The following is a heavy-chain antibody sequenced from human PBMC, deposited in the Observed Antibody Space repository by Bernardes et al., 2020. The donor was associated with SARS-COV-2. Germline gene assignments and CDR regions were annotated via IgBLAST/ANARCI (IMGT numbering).Heavy chain of an antibody. Sequence: ASVKVSCKASGYTFTDYYMHWVRQTPGQGLEWMGWISPSSGDTNYAQKFQGRVTMTRDTSISTAYMELSRLGSDDTALYYCASVTYSSDTDFDYWGQGTLVTVSS. V-gene: IGHV1-2*02. CDR3: ASVTYSSDTDFDY. CDR2: ISPSSGDT. J-gene: IGHJ4*02. D-gene: IGHD3-22*01. CDR1: GYTFTDYY.